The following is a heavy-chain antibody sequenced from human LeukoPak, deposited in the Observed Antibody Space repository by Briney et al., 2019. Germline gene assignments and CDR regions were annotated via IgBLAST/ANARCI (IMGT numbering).Heavy chain of an antibody. CDR2: ISYDGSNK. CDR1: GFTFSSYA. J-gene: IGHJ4*02. Sequence: GGSLRLSCAASGFTFSSYAMHWVRQAPGKGLEWVAVISYDGSNKYYADSVKGRFTISRDNSKNTLYLQMNSLRAEDTAVYYCARDYYDSSGSTEFDYWGQGTLVTVSS. CDR3: ARDYYDSSGSTEFDY. D-gene: IGHD3-22*01. V-gene: IGHV3-30-3*01.